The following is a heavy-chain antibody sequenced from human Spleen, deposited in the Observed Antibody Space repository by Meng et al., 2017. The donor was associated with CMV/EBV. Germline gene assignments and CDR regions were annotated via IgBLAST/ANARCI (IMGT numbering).Heavy chain of an antibody. J-gene: IGHJ4*02. CDR3: ARHCGGDCYPFFDY. CDR1: GFSVSSHS. Sequence: ASGFSVSSHSMSWVRQAPGKGLEWVSVIYTGGSRHYAESVKGRFTISRDNSKNTVYLEMNTLRAEDTAVYYCARHCGGDCYPFFDYWGQGTLVTVSS. CDR2: IYTGGSR. V-gene: IGHV3-53*01. D-gene: IGHD2-21*01.